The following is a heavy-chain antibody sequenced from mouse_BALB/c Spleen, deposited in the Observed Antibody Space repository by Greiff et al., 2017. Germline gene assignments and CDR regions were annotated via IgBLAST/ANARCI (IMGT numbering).Heavy chain of an antibody. CDR3: TRWGNYYGSSYFDY. J-gene: IGHJ2*01. CDR1: GYTFTSYW. V-gene: IGHV1-69*02. Sequence: VQLQQPGAELVRPGASVKLSCKASGYTFTSYWINWVKQRPGQGLEWIGNIYPSDSYTNYNQKFKDKATLTVDKSSSTAYMQLSSPTSEDSAVYYCTRWGNYYGSSYFDYWGQGTTLTVSS. D-gene: IGHD1-1*01. CDR2: IYPSDSYT.